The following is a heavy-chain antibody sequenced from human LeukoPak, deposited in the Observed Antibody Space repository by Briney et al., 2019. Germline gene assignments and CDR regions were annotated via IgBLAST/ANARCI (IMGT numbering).Heavy chain of an antibody. D-gene: IGHD4-17*01. CDR1: GGSFSSEA. Sequence: ASVKVSCKAFGGSFSSEAISWVRQAPGQGLEWMGWINPNSGGTNYAQKFQGRVTMTRDTSISTAYMELSRLRPDDTAVYYCARDYGDRDNYFDYWGQGTLVTVSS. CDR2: INPNSGGT. J-gene: IGHJ4*02. CDR3: ARDYGDRDNYFDY. V-gene: IGHV1-2*02.